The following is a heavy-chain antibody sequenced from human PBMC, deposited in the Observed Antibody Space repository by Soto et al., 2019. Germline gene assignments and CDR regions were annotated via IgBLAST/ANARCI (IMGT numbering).Heavy chain of an antibody. D-gene: IGHD2-15*01. V-gene: IGHV4-59*01. Sequence: QVQLQESGPGLVKPSETLSLTCSVSGGSISRDYWCWVRQPPRKGLECIGYIYYTGSTNYNPSLMSRVTTSVHTCKNAFSLTPRSVTAADTAVYCCARALRGVVVVAAREMDVWGQGMTVIVSS. CDR3: ARALRGVVVVAAREMDV. CDR1: GGSISRDY. J-gene: IGHJ6*02. CDR2: IYYTGST.